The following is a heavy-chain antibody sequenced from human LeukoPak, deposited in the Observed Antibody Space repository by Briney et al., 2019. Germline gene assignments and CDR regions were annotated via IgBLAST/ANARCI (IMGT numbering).Heavy chain of an antibody. J-gene: IGHJ4*02. CDR2: ISTSGGST. CDR1: GFTFSSYA. Sequence: PGGSLRLSCTASGFTFSSYAMNWVRQAPGKGLEWVSTISTSGGSTYYADSVKGRFTISRDNSKNTLYLQVNSLRAEDTAIYYCAKGAGIQLWPSFDYWGQGTLVTVPS. D-gene: IGHD5-18*01. CDR3: AKGAGIQLWPSFDY. V-gene: IGHV3-23*01.